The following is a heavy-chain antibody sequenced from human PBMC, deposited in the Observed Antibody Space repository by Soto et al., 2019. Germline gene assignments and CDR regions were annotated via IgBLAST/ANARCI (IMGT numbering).Heavy chain of an antibody. CDR2: ISAYNGNT. CDR3: ARGQYSSGWDEAFDI. J-gene: IGHJ3*02. V-gene: IGHV1-18*01. CDR1: GYTFTSYG. Sequence: GASVKVSCKASGYTFTSYGISWVRQAPGQGLEWMGWISAYNGNTNYAQKLQGRVTMTTDTSTSTAYMELRSPRSDDTAVYYCARGQYSSGWDEAFDIWGQGTMVTVSS. D-gene: IGHD6-19*01.